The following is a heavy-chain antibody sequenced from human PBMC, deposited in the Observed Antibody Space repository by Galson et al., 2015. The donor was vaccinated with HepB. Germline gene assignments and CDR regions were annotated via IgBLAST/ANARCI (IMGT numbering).Heavy chain of an antibody. CDR1: GFTFSGSA. Sequence: SLRLSCAASGFTFSGSAMHWVRQASGKGLEWVGRIRSKANSYATAYAASVKGRFTISRDDSKNTAYLQMNSLKTEDTAVYYCTIRSAYCSGGSCYSSDYWGQGTLVPVSS. D-gene: IGHD2-15*01. CDR2: IRSKANSYAT. CDR3: TIRSAYCSGGSCYSSDY. J-gene: IGHJ4*02. V-gene: IGHV3-73*01.